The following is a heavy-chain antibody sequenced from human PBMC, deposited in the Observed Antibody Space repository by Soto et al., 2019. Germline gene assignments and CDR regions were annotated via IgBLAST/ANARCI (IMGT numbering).Heavy chain of an antibody. Sequence: QVQLVESGGGVVQPGRSLRLSCAASGFTFSSYAMYWVRQAPGKGLEWVAVISYDGSNKYYADSVKGRFTISRDNSKKTLYLQMNSLRAEDTAVYYCATPLRSGYFSPYGDGMDVWGQGTTVTVSS. CDR1: GFTFSSYA. CDR3: ATPLRSGYFSPYGDGMDV. V-gene: IGHV3-30-3*01. J-gene: IGHJ6*02. CDR2: ISYDGSNK. D-gene: IGHD3-3*01.